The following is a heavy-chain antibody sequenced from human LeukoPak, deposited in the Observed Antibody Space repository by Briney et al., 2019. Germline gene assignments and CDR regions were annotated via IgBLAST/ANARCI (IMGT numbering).Heavy chain of an antibody. J-gene: IGHJ4*02. CDR1: GFTFSSYG. Sequence: PGGSLRLSCAASGFTFSSYGMSWVRQAPGKGLQWVSAFSGSGGSTYYADSVKGRFTISRDNSKNTLYLQMNSLRAEDTAVYYCARGGRPRIFGVPTPFDYWGQGTLVTVSS. V-gene: IGHV3-23*01. D-gene: IGHD3-3*01. CDR3: ARGGRPRIFGVPTPFDY. CDR2: FSGSGGST.